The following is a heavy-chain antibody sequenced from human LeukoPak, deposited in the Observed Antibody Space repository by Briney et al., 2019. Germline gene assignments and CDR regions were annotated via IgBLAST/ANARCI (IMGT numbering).Heavy chain of an antibody. J-gene: IGHJ6*02. CDR1: GYTFTSST. Sequence: GASVTVSCKASGYTFTSSTIHWVRQAPGQSLEWMGWINADNGNTKYSQKFQGRVTITRDTSASTSYMELSSLRSEDTAVYYCARLCTSTSCYGYYYYGMDVWGQGTTVTVSS. CDR3: ARLCTSTSCYGYYYYGMDV. CDR2: INADNGNT. V-gene: IGHV1-3*01. D-gene: IGHD2-2*01.